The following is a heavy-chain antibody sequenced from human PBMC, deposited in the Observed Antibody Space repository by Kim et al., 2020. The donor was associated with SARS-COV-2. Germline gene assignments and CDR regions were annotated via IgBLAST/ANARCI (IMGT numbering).Heavy chain of an antibody. J-gene: IGHJ4*02. V-gene: IGHV3-23*01. Sequence: GGSLRLSCAASGFTFAGYAMNWVRQAPGKGLEWVSVISGSGGSPYYADSVKGRFTISRDNSKNTLYLQMNSLRAEDTAVYYCAKVVGTTRGHFDYWGQGTLVTVSS. CDR1: GFTFAGYA. D-gene: IGHD1-26*01. CDR3: AKVVGTTRGHFDY. CDR2: ISGSGGSP.